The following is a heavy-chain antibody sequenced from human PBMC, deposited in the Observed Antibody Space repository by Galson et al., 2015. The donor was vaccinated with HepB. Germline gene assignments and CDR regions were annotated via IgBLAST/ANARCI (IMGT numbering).Heavy chain of an antibody. Sequence: SLRLSCAASGFFFGSYAMHWVRQTPGEGLEWVAVTWYDDGTNKHYADSVKGRFTIYRDNSKNILYLQMNSLTVEDTAVYYCARPPAGSYYGAFLDYWGQGTLVTVSS. V-gene: IGHV3-33*01. CDR3: ARPPAGSYYGAFLDY. CDR1: GFFFGSYA. CDR2: TWYDDGTNK. J-gene: IGHJ4*02. D-gene: IGHD1-26*01.